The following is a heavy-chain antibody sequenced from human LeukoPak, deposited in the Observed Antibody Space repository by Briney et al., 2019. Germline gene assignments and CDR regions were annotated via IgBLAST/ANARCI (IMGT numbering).Heavy chain of an antibody. D-gene: IGHD5-18*01. V-gene: IGHV3-74*01. Sequence: PGGSLRLSCAASGFNFNNYWMHWVRQAPGKGLVWVSRISNDGSSTPYADSVKGRFTISRDNSKNTLYLQMSSLRAEDTAVYYCVKGPRGYSYNNWFDLWGQGTLVTVSS. J-gene: IGHJ5*02. CDR1: GFNFNNYW. CDR2: ISNDGSST. CDR3: VKGPRGYSYNNWFDL.